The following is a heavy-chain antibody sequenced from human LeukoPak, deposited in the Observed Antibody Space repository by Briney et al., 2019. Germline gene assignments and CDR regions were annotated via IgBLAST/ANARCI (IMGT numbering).Heavy chain of an antibody. Sequence: SETLSLTCAVYGGSFSGYYWSWIRQPPGKGLECVGEINHSGSTNYNPSLKSRVTISVDTSKNQFSLKLSSVTAADTAVYYCARTGPIFGVVTMGLDYWGQGTLVTVSS. CDR2: INHSGST. V-gene: IGHV4-34*01. CDR3: ARTGPIFGVVTMGLDY. J-gene: IGHJ4*02. D-gene: IGHD3-3*01. CDR1: GGSFSGYY.